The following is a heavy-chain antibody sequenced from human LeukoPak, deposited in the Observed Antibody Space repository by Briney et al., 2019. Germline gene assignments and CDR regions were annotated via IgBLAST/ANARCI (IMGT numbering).Heavy chain of an antibody. CDR1: GGSFSGYY. D-gene: IGHD6-13*01. J-gene: IGHJ4*02. CDR3: ARHPGHIAAGDY. V-gene: IGHV4-34*01. Sequence: SETLSLTCAVYGGSFSGYYWSWIRQPPGKGLEWIGEINQSGSTNYNPSLKSRVTVSVDTSKNQFPLKLSSVTAADTAVYYCARHPGHIAAGDYWGQGTLVTVSS. CDR2: INQSGST.